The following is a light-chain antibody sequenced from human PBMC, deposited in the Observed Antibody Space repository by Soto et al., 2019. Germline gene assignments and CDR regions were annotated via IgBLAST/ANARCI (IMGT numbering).Light chain of an antibody. CDR3: QQYNSWWT. Sequence: DIQMTQTPSTLYASVGDRVTITCRASQSISSWLAWYHQRPGKAPKLVINKASSLDSGVPSRFSRSGSGTEYTLTISSLQPDDFATYYCQQYNSWWTFGQGTKLEIK. V-gene: IGKV1-5*03. CDR1: QSISSW. CDR2: KAS. J-gene: IGKJ2*02.